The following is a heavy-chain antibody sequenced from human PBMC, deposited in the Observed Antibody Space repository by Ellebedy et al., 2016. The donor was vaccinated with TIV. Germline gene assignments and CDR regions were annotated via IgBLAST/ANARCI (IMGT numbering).Heavy chain of an antibody. D-gene: IGHD3-10*01. CDR3: ARDLTMVRGVIISSPGY. V-gene: IGHV1-46*01. Sequence: AASVKVSCKAPGYTFTSYYVHWVRQAPGQGLEWMGIINPSGGSTSSAQKFQGRVTMTRDTSTGTVYMELSSLRSEDTAASYCARDLTMVRGVIISSPGYWGQGTLVTVSS. CDR1: GYTFTSYY. CDR2: INPSGGST. J-gene: IGHJ4*02.